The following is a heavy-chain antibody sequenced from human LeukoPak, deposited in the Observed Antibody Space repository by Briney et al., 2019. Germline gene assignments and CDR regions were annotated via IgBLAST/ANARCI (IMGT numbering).Heavy chain of an antibody. CDR2: IYYSGST. D-gene: IGHD2/OR15-2a*01. V-gene: IGHV4-59*01. Sequence: PSETLSLTCTVSGGSISSYYWSWIRQPPGKGQEWIGYIYYSGSTNYNPSLKSRVTISVDTSKNQFSLKLSSVTAADTAVYYCARVVGYYYYFDYWGQGTLVTVSS. J-gene: IGHJ4*02. CDR1: GGSISSYY. CDR3: ARVVGYYYYFDY.